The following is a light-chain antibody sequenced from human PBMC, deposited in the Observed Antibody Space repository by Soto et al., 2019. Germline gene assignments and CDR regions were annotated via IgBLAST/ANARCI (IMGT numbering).Light chain of an antibody. V-gene: IGKV3-20*01. CDR3: QQYGSSSLT. CDR1: QSVSRSY. J-gene: IGKJ5*01. Sequence: EIVLKQSPGTLSLSPGDRATLSCRASQSVSRSYLGWYQQKPGQAPRLLIYGASSRATGIPDRFSGSGSGTDFTLTISRLEPEDFAVYYCQQYGSSSLTFGQGTRLEIK. CDR2: GAS.